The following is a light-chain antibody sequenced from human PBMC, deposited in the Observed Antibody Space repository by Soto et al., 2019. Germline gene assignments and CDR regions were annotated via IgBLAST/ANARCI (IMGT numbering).Light chain of an antibody. CDR3: SSYTSSSTLPFV. CDR1: SSDVGGYNY. CDR2: DVS. J-gene: IGLJ1*01. Sequence: QSALTQPASVSGSPGQSITFSCTGTSSDVGGYNYVSWYQQHPGKAPKLMIYDVSNRPSGVSNRFSGSKSGNTASLTISGPQAEDEADYYCSSYTSSSTLPFVFGTGTKRTVL. V-gene: IGLV2-14*01.